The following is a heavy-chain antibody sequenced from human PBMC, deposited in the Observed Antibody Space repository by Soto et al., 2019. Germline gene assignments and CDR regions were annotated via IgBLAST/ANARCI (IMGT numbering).Heavy chain of an antibody. CDR1: GFTFSNYA. Sequence: GGSLRLSCAASGFTFSNYAMTWVRQAPGKGLEWVSDISGSGGTTFYAGTVKGRFAISRDNSKNTLYLQMNSLRAEDTAVYYCALRYCSRTTCPPLNSYFYMDVWGKGTTVTVSS. D-gene: IGHD2-2*01. CDR2: ISGSGGTT. CDR3: ALRYCSRTTCPPLNSYFYMDV. V-gene: IGHV3-23*01. J-gene: IGHJ6*03.